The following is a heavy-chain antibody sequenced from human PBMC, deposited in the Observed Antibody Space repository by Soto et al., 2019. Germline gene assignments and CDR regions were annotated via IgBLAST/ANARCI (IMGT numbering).Heavy chain of an antibody. CDR2: IYYSGST. CDR3: ARDHTISPGMDV. D-gene: IGHD2-2*01. J-gene: IGHJ6*02. CDR1: GGSISSGGYY. V-gene: IGHV4-31*03. Sequence: PXETLSLTCTVSGGSISSGGYYWRWIRQHPGKGLEWIGYIYYSGSTYYNPSLKGRVTISVDTSKNQFSLKLSSVTAADTAVYYCARDHTISPGMDVWGQGTTVTVSS.